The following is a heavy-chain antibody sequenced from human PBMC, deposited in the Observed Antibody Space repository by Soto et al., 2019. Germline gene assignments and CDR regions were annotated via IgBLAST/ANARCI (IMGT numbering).Heavy chain of an antibody. Sequence: QVQLVQSGAEVKKPGSSVKVSCKASGGTFSSYAISWVRQAPGQGLEWMGGIIPIFGTANYAQKFQGRVTITADESTSTAYMELSSLRSEDTAVYYCARDKKRGIVGATLAAFDIWGQGTMDTVSS. J-gene: IGHJ3*02. D-gene: IGHD1-26*01. V-gene: IGHV1-69*01. CDR3: ARDKKRGIVGATLAAFDI. CDR2: IIPIFGTA. CDR1: GGTFSSYA.